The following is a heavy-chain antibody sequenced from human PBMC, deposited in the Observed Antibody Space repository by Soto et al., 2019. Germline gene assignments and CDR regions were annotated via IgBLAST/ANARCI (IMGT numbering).Heavy chain of an antibody. D-gene: IGHD3-22*01. V-gene: IGHV4-4*07. J-gene: IGHJ4*02. CDR2: IYTSGST. CDR3: ARERDDYYDSSGSIDY. CDR1: GGSISSYY. Sequence: KPSETLSLTCTVSGGSISSYYWSWIRQPAGKGLEWIGRIYTSGSTNYNPSLKSRVTMSVDTSKNQFSLKLSSVTAADTAVYYCARERDDYYDSSGSIDYWGQGTLVTVSS.